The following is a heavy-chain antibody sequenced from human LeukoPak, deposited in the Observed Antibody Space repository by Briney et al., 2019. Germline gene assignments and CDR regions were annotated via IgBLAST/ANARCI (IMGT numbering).Heavy chain of an antibody. CDR1: GFTFSSYA. CDR2: ISGSGGST. CDR3: AKIPSLQLWLIYYFDY. V-gene: IGHV3-23*01. D-gene: IGHD5-18*01. J-gene: IGHJ4*02. Sequence: GGSLRLSCAASGFTFSSYAMSWVRQAPGKGLEWVSAISGSGGSTYYADPVKGRFTISRDNSKNTLYLQMNSLRAEDTAVYYCAKIPSLQLWLIYYFDYWGQGTLVTVSS.